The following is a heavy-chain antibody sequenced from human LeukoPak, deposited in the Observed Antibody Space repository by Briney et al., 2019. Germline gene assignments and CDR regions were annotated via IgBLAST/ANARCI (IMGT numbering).Heavy chain of an antibody. D-gene: IGHD2-2*01. CDR2: ISGSGGST. CDR1: GFTFSSYA. V-gene: IGHV3-23*01. J-gene: IGHJ4*02. Sequence: GGCLRLSCAASGFTFSSYAMSWVRQAPGKGLEWVSAISGSGGSTYYADSVKGRFTISRDNSKNTPYLQTNSLRAEDTAVYYCAKSARPVVPATKYYFDYWGQGTLVTVSS. CDR3: AKSARPVVPATKYYFDY.